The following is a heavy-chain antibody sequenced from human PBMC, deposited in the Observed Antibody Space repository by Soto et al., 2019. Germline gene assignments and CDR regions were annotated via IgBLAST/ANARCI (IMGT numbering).Heavy chain of an antibody. CDR1: GYSFRCYW. V-gene: IGHV5-51*01. CDR3: SNRSSAFEPFDI. J-gene: IGHJ4*02. D-gene: IGHD6-19*01. CDR2: IYPGDSKT. Sequence: PGESLKIYCKGSGYSFRCYWMNWVRQMPGKGPQWLGVIYPGDSKTKYNPSFQGQVTISVDESITTVFLEWSSLKASDTAMNYCSNRSSAFEPFDIWGQGTLVTVSS.